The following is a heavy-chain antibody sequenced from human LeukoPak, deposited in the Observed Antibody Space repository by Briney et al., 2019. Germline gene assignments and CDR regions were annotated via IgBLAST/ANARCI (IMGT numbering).Heavy chain of an antibody. J-gene: IGHJ2*01. D-gene: IGHD6-13*01. V-gene: IGHV3-9*01. Sequence: QPGGSLRLSCAASGFTFSSYAMHWVRQAPGKGLEWVSGISWNSGSIGYADSVKGRFTISRDNAKNSLYLQMNSLRAEDTALYYCAKDFAAAGDWYFDLWGRGTLVTVSS. CDR1: GFTFSSYA. CDR2: ISWNSGSI. CDR3: AKDFAAAGDWYFDL.